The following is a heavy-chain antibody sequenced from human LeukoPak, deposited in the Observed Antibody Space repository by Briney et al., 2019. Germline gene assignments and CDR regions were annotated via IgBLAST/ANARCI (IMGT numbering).Heavy chain of an antibody. J-gene: IGHJ4*02. V-gene: IGHV3-21*04. D-gene: IGHD6-13*01. Sequence: PGGSLRLSCAASGFTFSSYSMNWVRQAPGKGLEWVSSISSSSSYIYYADSVKGRFTISRDNAKNSLYLQMNSLRAEDTAVYYCAKIVYSSSWYLDYWGQGTLVTVSS. CDR3: AKIVYSSSWYLDY. CDR1: GFTFSSYS. CDR2: ISSSSSYI.